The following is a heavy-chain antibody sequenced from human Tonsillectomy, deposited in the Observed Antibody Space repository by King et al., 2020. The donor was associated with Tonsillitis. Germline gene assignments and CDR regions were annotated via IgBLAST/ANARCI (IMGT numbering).Heavy chain of an antibody. V-gene: IGHV3-30-3*01. CDR1: GFTFSSYT. D-gene: IGHD1-20*01. Sequence: ESGGGVVQPGRSLRLSCAASGFTFSSYTMHWVRQAPGKGLEWVAVISYDGSNKYYADSVKGRFTISRDNSKNTLYLQMNSLRAEDTAVYYCARVITGSTIDYWGQGTLVTVSS. CDR2: ISYDGSNK. J-gene: IGHJ4*02. CDR3: ARVITGSTIDY.